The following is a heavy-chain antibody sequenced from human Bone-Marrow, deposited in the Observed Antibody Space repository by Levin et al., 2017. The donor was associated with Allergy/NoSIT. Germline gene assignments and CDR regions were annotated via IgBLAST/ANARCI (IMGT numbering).Heavy chain of an antibody. CDR1: GFNFHDYG. D-gene: IGHD6-19*01. J-gene: IGHJ4*02. Sequence: GESLKISCAASGFNFHDYGASWVRQAPGKGLEWVSGINWNGGGTGHADSVKGRFTISRDNAKSSLCLQMNSLRAEDTALYYCAREIAVAGTSQPYFDYWGQGTLVTVSS. CDR3: AREIAVAGTSQPYFDY. V-gene: IGHV3-20*04. CDR2: INWNGGGT.